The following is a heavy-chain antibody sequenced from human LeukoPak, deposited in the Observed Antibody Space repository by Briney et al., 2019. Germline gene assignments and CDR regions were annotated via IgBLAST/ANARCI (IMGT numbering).Heavy chain of an antibody. Sequence: GGSLRLSCAASGFTFDDYAMHWVRQAPGKGLEWVSGISWNSGSIGYADSVKGRFTISRDNAKNSLYLQMNSLRAEDTALYYCAKDIAPTINSSGPHRGFDYWGQGTLVTVSS. V-gene: IGHV3-9*01. CDR3: AKDIAPTINSSGPHRGFDY. CDR2: ISWNSGSI. D-gene: IGHD3-22*01. CDR1: GFTFDDYA. J-gene: IGHJ4*02.